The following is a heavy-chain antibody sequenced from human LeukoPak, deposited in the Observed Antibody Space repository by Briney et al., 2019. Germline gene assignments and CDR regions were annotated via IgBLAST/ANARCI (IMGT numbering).Heavy chain of an antibody. Sequence: GGSLRLSCAAPGFTFRSYGMHWVRQSPGKGLVWVSRFNSDGSNTRYADSVKGRFTISRDNAKNTLYLQMNSLRAEDTAVYYCAREGTLAEFDYWGQGTLVTVSS. CDR3: AREGTLAEFDY. CDR2: FNSDGSNT. V-gene: IGHV3-74*01. CDR1: GFTFRSYG. D-gene: IGHD6-19*01. J-gene: IGHJ4*02.